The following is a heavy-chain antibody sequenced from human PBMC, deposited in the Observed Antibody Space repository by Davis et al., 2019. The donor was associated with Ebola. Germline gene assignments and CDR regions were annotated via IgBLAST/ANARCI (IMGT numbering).Heavy chain of an antibody. CDR2: ISSSGSTI. D-gene: IGHD3-3*01. J-gene: IGHJ5*02. CDR3: ARDKERITIFSNWFDP. CDR1: GFTFSDYY. V-gene: IGHV3-11*01. Sequence: GESLKISCAASGFTFSDYYMSWIRQAPGKGLEWVSYISSSGSTIYYADSVKGRFTISRDNAKNSLYLQMNSLRAEDTAVYYCARDKERITIFSNWFDPWGQGTLVTVSS.